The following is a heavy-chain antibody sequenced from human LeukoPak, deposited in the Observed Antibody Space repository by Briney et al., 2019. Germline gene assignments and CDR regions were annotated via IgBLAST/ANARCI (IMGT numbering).Heavy chain of an antibody. CDR1: GFTFSNYE. Sequence: GGSLRLSCAASGFTFSNYEMNWVRQAPGKGLEWISYITTSGRTVNYADSVKGRFTISRDNAKDSLYLQMNSLRAEDTAVYYCAKDRRYCSGNSCYVAWYFDLWGRGTLVTVSS. CDR2: ITTSGRTV. CDR3: AKDRRYCSGNSCYVAWYFDL. J-gene: IGHJ2*01. V-gene: IGHV3-48*03. D-gene: IGHD2-2*01.